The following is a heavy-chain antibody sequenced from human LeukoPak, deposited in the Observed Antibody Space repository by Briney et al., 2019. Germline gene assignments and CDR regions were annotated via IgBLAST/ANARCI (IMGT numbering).Heavy chain of an antibody. CDR2: INPNSGGT. CDR3: ARDWILFRTGYGMDV. V-gene: IGHV1-2*02. CDR1: GYTFTGYY. D-gene: IGHD1-14*01. Sequence: ASVKVSCKASGYTFTGYYMHWVRQAPGQGLEWMGWINPNSGGTNYAQKFQGRVTMTRDTSISTAYMEVSRLRSDDTAVYYCARDWILFRTGYGMDVWGQGRTVSVSS. J-gene: IGHJ6*02.